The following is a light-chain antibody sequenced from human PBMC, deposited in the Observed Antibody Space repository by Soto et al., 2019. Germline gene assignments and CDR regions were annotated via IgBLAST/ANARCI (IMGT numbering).Light chain of an antibody. CDR3: QHYNNWPWT. Sequence: EVVMTQSPATLSVSPGERATLSCRASQSVGTNLAWYQHKPGHTPRLLIHGASTRATAIPARFDGSGSGTEFTLTISSVQSEDFAVYYCQHYNNWPWTFGQGTKVEIK. CDR1: QSVGTN. V-gene: IGKV3-15*01. CDR2: GAS. J-gene: IGKJ1*01.